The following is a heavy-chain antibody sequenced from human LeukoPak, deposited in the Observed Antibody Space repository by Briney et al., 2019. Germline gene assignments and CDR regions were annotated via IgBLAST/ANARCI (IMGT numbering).Heavy chain of an antibody. CDR1: GFTFSSYA. CDR3: VKAGASSSWEVYYYYYGMDV. Sequence: TGGSLRLSCSASGFTFSSYAMHWVRQAPGKGLEYVSAINSNGGSTYYADSVKGRFTISRDNSKNTLYLQMSNLRAEDTAVYYCVKAGASSSWEVYYYYYGMDVWGQGTTVTVSS. V-gene: IGHV3-64D*09. D-gene: IGHD6-13*01. CDR2: INSNGGST. J-gene: IGHJ6*02.